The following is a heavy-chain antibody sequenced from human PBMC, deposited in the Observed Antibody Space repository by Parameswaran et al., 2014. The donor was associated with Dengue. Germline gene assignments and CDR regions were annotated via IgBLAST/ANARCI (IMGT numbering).Heavy chain of an antibody. CDR2: IYYSGST. D-gene: IGHD2-21*02. V-gene: IGHV4-61*07. Sequence: VRQAPGKGLEWIGYIYYSGSTNYNPSLKSRVTISVDTSKNQFSLKLSSVTAADTAVYYCASHLMESGDPSDYWGQGTLVTVSS. CDR3: ASHLMESGDPSDY. J-gene: IGHJ4*02.